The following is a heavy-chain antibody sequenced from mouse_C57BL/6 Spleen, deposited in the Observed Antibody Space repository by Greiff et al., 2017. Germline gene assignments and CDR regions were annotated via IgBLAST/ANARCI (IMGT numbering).Heavy chain of an antibody. CDR1: GYAFTNYL. CDR3: ATGGSSYGFAY. D-gene: IGHD1-1*01. V-gene: IGHV1-54*01. Sequence: VKLMESGAELVRPGTSVKVSCKASGYAFTNYLIEWVKQRPGQGLEWIGVINPGGGGTNYNEKFKGKATLTADKSSSTAYMQLSSLTSEDSAVYFCATGGSSYGFAYWGQGTLVTVSA. CDR2: INPGGGGT. J-gene: IGHJ3*01.